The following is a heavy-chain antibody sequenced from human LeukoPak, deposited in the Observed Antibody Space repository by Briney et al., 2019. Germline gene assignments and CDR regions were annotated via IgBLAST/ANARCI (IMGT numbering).Heavy chain of an antibody. Sequence: ASVKVSCKVSGYTLTELSMHWVRQAPGKGLEWMGGFDPEDGKTIYAQKFQGKVTMTEDTSTDTAYMELSSLRSEDTAVYYCSTEDKYCSGANCGKYWGQGTLVTVSS. CDR1: GYTLTELS. CDR3: STEDKYCSGANCGKY. CDR2: FDPEDGKT. J-gene: IGHJ4*02. D-gene: IGHD2-15*01. V-gene: IGHV1-24*01.